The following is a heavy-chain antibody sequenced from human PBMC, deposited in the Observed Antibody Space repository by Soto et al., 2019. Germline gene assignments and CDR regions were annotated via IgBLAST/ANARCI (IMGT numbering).Heavy chain of an antibody. CDR1: GGSFSGYY. CDR3: ARGGIAVLKVRGWFDP. V-gene: IGHV4-34*01. Sequence: SETLSLTCAVYGGSFSGYYCSWIRQPPGKGLEWIWEINHSGSTNYNPSLKSRVTISVDTSKNQFSLKLSSVTAADTAVYYCARGGIAVLKVRGWFDPWGQGTLVTVSS. CDR2: INHSGST. D-gene: IGHD6-19*01. J-gene: IGHJ5*02.